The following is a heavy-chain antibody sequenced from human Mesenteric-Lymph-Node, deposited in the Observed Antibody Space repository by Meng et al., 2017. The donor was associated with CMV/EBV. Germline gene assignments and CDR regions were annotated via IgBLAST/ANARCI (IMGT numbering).Heavy chain of an antibody. CDR3: ARDMGTGGYYMNGGYYYGMDV. CDR1: GYTFTSYY. V-gene: IGHV1-46*01. J-gene: IGHJ6*02. Sequence: ASVKVSCKASGYTFTSYYMHWVRQAPGQGLEWMGIINPSGGSTSYAQKFQGRVTMTRDTSTSTVYMELSSLRSEDTAVYYCARDMGTGGYYMNGGYYYGMDVWGQGTLVTVSS. D-gene: IGHD3-10*01. CDR2: INPSGGST.